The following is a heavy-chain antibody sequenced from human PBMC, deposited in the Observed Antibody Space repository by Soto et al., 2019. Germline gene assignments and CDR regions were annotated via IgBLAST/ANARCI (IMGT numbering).Heavy chain of an antibody. J-gene: IGHJ6*04. CDR1: GSSVSSKY. D-gene: IGHD2-8*01. Sequence: EVQLVESGGDLVQPGGPWRLPGVASGSSVSSKYMGWVPQAQGKGLDGVSLIQSGGTTYYAGSVKGRFTISRDYSENTLFLQMNSLRVEDTAVYYCTRDDVHFNGDRYYGVPMDVWGKGTTVTVSA. CDR2: IQSGGTT. CDR3: TRDDVHFNGDRYYGVPMDV. V-gene: IGHV3-66*01.